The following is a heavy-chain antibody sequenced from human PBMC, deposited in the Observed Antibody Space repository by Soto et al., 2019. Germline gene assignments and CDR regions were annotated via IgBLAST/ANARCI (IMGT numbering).Heavy chain of an antibody. V-gene: IGHV2-5*02. J-gene: IGHJ6*02. CDR1: GFSLSTSGVG. CDR2: IYWDDDK. Sequence: QITLKESGPTLVKPTQTLTLTCTFSGFSLSTSGVGVAWIRQPPGKALEWLALIYWDDDKRYRPSLESRLTITTDTSKNQVMLTMTNMDPVDTATYYCASVPCSGGSCWWFHYCGMDGWGQGTTVTVSS. D-gene: IGHD2-15*01. CDR3: ASVPCSGGSCWWFHYCGMDG.